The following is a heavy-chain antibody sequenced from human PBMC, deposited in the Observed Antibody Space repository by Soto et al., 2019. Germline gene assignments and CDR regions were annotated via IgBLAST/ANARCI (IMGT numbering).Heavy chain of an antibody. V-gene: IGHV2-5*02. Sequence: QITLKESGPTLVKPTQTLTLTCTFSGFSLSTSGVGVGWIRQPPGKALEWLALIYWDDDKRYSPSLKSRLTITKDXXQXQXXLTMTNMDPEDTATYYCAHRQTYDILPGYLNWFDPWGQGTLVTVSS. D-gene: IGHD3-9*01. CDR1: GFSLSTSGVG. CDR3: AHRQTYDILPGYLNWFDP. CDR2: IYWDDDK. J-gene: IGHJ5*02.